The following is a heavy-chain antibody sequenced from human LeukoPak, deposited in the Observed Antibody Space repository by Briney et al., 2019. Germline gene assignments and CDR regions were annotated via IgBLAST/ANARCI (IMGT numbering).Heavy chain of an antibody. CDR3: ARGSSWADYYYYYYMDV. CDR2: IDNTGGT. J-gene: IGHJ6*03. Sequence: SQTLSLTCTVSGGSISAYYWNWIRQPPGKGLEWIGYIDNTGGTTYNPSLKSRLTISVDTPKNQFSLKLSSVTAADTAVYYCARGSSWADYYYYYYMDVWGKGTTVTVSS. CDR1: GGSISAYY. D-gene: IGHD6-13*01. V-gene: IGHV4-59*01.